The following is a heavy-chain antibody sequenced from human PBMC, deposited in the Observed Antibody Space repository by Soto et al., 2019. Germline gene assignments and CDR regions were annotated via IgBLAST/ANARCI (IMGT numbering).Heavy chain of an antibody. D-gene: IGHD2-15*01. CDR3: AKDACSGGSCYYIDY. V-gene: IGHV3-11*01. J-gene: IGHJ4*02. Sequence: GGSLRLSCAASGFTLSDYYMSWVRQAPGKGLEWLSYISSSSTTVYYVDSVKGRFTISRDNAKNSLYLQMNSLRAEDTALYYCAKDACSGGSCYYIDYWGQGTLVTVSS. CDR1: GFTLSDYY. CDR2: ISSSSTTV.